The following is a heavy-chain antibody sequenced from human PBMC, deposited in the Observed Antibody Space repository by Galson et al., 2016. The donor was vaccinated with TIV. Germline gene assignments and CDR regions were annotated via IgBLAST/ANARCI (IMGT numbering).Heavy chain of an antibody. CDR2: TVPMFGIV. V-gene: IGHV1-69*13. J-gene: IGHJ6*03. D-gene: IGHD3-3*01. Sequence: SVKVSCKASGGTFTSFAISWVRQSRGQGLEWMGGTVPMFGIVTYAQKFQGKITLTADASTSTAYMELRSLSSDDTAVYYCARGGWSGDPGDYHYYYMDVWGKGTTVIVSS. CDR1: GGTFTSFA. CDR3: ARGGWSGDPGDYHYYYMDV.